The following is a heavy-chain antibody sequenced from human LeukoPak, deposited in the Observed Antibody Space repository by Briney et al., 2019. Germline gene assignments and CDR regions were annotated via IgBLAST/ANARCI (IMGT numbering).Heavy chain of an antibody. Sequence: SETLSLTCAVYGESFDSFYWNWFRQAPGKGLEWLGEVNQSGGSDYNPALESRVAISADASKRQFSLKLISVTAADTAVYYCAVRLTTGRLGTATTWFDPWGQGTLVSVSS. CDR1: GESFDSFY. CDR2: VNQSGGS. V-gene: IGHV4-34*01. CDR3: AVRLTTGRLGTATTWFDP. J-gene: IGHJ5*02. D-gene: IGHD1-1*01.